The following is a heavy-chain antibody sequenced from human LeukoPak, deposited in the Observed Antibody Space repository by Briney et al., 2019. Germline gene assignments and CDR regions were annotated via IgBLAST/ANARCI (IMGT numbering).Heavy chain of an antibody. CDR3: AKDGGPRGYSYGYPSYYGMDV. CDR1: GFTFSNYG. CDR2: ISYDGSNK. J-gene: IGHJ6*02. D-gene: IGHD5-18*01. Sequence: GRSLRLSCAASGFTFSNYGMHWVRQAPGKGLEWVVVISYDGSNKYYGDSVKGRFTISRDNSKNTLYLQMESLRGEDTAVYYCAKDGGPRGYSYGYPSYYGMDVWGQGTTVTVSS. V-gene: IGHV3-30*18.